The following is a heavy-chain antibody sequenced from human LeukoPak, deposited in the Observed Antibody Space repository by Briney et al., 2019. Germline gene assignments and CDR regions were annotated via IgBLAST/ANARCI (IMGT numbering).Heavy chain of an antibody. D-gene: IGHD3-22*01. CDR2: ISGSGGST. V-gene: IGHV3-23*01. Sequence: PGGSLRLSCAASGFTFSSYAMSWVRQAPGKGLEWVSAISGSGGSTYYADSVKGRFTISRDNSKNTLYLQMNSLRAEDTAVYYCAKDGRNYYDSSGQGYWGQGTLVTVSS. J-gene: IGHJ4*02. CDR1: GFTFSSYA. CDR3: AKDGRNYYDSSGQGY.